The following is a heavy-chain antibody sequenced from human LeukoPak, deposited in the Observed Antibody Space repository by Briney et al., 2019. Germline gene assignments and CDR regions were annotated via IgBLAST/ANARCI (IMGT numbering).Heavy chain of an antibody. D-gene: IGHD5-18*01. CDR3: ATYVDTAMVVDAFDI. CDR1: GGTFSSYA. J-gene: IGHJ3*02. CDR2: IIPIFGTA. V-gene: IGHV1-69*05. Sequence: ASVKVSCKASGGTFSSYAFSWVRQAPGQGLEWMGRIIPIFGTANYAQKFQGRVTITTDESTSTAYMELSSLRSEDTAVYYCATYVDTAMVVDAFDIWGQGTMVTVSS.